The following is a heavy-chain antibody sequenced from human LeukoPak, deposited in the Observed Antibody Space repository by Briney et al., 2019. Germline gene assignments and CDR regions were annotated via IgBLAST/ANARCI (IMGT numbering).Heavy chain of an antibody. V-gene: IGHV4-34*01. J-gene: IGHJ4*02. CDR3: AGGVPLLEAYDY. D-gene: IGHD1-1*01. CDR2: INHSGST. CDR1: GGSFSGYY. Sequence: SETLSLTCAVYGGSFSGYYWSWTRQPPGKGLEWIGEINHSGSTNYNPSLKSRVTISVDTSKNQFSLKLSSVTAADTAVYYCAGGVPLLEAYDYWGQGTLVTVSS.